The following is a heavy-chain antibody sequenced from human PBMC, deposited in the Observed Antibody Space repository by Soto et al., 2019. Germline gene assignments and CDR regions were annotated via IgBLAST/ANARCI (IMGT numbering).Heavy chain of an antibody. CDR2: VSHSGNT. D-gene: IGHD5-12*01. Sequence: QVQLQESGPGLVKPSGTLSLTCAVSSGSITSSNWWSWVRQPPGKGLAWIGEVSHSGNTNYIPSLKSRVTISVDKSRNQFSLRLNSVTAADTAVYYCARNRYGGYDFDYWGQGTLVTVSS. V-gene: IGHV4-4*02. J-gene: IGHJ4*02. CDR3: ARNRYGGYDFDY. CDR1: SGSITSSNW.